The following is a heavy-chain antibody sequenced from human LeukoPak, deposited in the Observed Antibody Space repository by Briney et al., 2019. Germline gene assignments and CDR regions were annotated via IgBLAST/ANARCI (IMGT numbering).Heavy chain of an antibody. CDR1: GFTFSDYY. D-gene: IGHD3-10*01. CDR2: ISSSASTI. CDR3: ARDGISGSYTLFAY. Sequence: PGGALRLSCACSGFTFSDYYMSWIGQAAGRGLEGVSYISSSASTIYYADSVKGRFTISRDNAKNSLYLQMNSLRAEDTAVSYCARDGISGSYTLFAYWGQGRLVTVSS. V-gene: IGHV3-11*01. J-gene: IGHJ4*02.